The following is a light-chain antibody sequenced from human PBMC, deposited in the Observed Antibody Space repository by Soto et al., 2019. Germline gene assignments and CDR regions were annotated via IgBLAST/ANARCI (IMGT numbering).Light chain of an antibody. J-gene: IGKJ4*01. CDR3: QPTYPSLP. CDR1: QSISRN. CDR2: AAS. Sequence: IQVTQKQNSLSASIGDRVTITCRASQSISRNFNWYQQKPGKAPKLLIFAASSLQSGVPSRFSGSGSGTDFTLTISSVPPDDFASYYSQPTYPSLPSAGGTKADI. V-gene: IGKV1-39*01.